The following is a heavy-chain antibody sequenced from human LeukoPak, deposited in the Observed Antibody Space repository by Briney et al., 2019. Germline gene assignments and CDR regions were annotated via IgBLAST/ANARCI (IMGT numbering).Heavy chain of an antibody. CDR1: GFTFSTSW. Sequence: GGSLRLSCAASGFTFSTSWMNWVRQAPGKGPVWVSRINGDGGITTYADSVKGRFTISRGNAKNALSLQMNSLRAEDTAVYYCRYGSSSGDYWGQGTLVTVSS. D-gene: IGHD6-6*01. CDR2: INGDGGIT. CDR3: RYGSSSGDY. J-gene: IGHJ4*02. V-gene: IGHV3-74*01.